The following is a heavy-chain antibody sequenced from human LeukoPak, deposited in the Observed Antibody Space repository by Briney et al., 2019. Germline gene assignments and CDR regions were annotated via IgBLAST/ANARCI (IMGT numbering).Heavy chain of an antibody. CDR1: GFTISNYW. CDR2: IKQDGSER. CDR3: ATTGGWPAN. Sequence: GGSLRLSCAASGFTISNYWMSWARQAPGRGLEWVANIKQDGSERYYGDSVKGRFTISRDNANNSLYLQMNSLRAEDTAVYYCATTGGWPANWGQGTLVTVSP. J-gene: IGHJ4*02. D-gene: IGHD6-19*01. V-gene: IGHV3-7*02.